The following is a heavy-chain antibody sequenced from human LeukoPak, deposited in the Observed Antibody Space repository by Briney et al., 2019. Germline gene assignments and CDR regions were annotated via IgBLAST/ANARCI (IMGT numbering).Heavy chain of an antibody. Sequence: GGSLRLSCAASGFTFSSYAMSWVRQAPGKGLEWVSAISGSGGSTYYADSVRGRFTISRDNSKNTLYLQMNSLRAEDTAVYYCASARWELGAFDIWGQGTMVTVSS. V-gene: IGHV3-23*01. CDR1: GFTFSSYA. CDR3: ASARWELGAFDI. CDR2: ISGSGGST. J-gene: IGHJ3*02. D-gene: IGHD1-26*01.